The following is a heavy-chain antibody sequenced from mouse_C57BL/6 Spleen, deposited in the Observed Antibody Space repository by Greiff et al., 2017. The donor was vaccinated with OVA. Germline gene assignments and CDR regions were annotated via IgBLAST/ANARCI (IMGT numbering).Heavy chain of an antibody. J-gene: IGHJ2*01. Sequence: EVQLQQSGPELVKPGASVKISCKASGYTFTDYYMNWVKQSHGKSLEWIGDINPNNGGTSYNQKFKGKATLTVDKSSSTAYMELRSLTSEDSAVYYCAITGTGYWGQGTTLTVSS. V-gene: IGHV1-26*01. D-gene: IGHD4-1*01. CDR2: INPNNGGT. CDR3: AITGTGY. CDR1: GYTFTDYY.